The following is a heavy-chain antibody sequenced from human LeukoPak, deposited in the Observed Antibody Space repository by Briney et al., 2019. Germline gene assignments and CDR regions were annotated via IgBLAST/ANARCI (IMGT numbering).Heavy chain of an antibody. J-gene: IGHJ6*02. CDR1: GFTVSSNY. CDR3: ARGGGYDFWSGYYTETYYYYGMDV. D-gene: IGHD3-3*01. Sequence: GGSLRLSCVASGFTVSSNYMSWVRQAPGKGLEWVSVIYSGGSTYYADSVKGRFTISRDNSKNTLYLQMNSLRAEDTAVYYCARGGGYDFWSGYYTETYYYYGMDVWGQGTTVTVSS. CDR2: IYSGGST. V-gene: IGHV3-53*01.